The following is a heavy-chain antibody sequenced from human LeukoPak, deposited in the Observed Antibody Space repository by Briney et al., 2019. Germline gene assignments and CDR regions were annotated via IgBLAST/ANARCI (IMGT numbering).Heavy chain of an antibody. CDR1: GFTFSSYG. J-gene: IGHJ6*03. D-gene: IGHD3-10*01. CDR2: IRYDGSNK. CDR3: AKPGRALGYYYYYMDV. V-gene: IGHV3-30*02. Sequence: GGSLRLSCAESGFTFSSYGMHWVRQAPGKGLEWVAFIRYDGSNKYYADSVKGRFTISRDNSKNTLYLQMNSLRAEDTAVYYCAKPGRALGYYYYYMDVWGKGTTVTISS.